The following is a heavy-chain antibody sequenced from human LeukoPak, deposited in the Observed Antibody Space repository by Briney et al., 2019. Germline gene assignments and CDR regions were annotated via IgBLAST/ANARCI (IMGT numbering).Heavy chain of an antibody. CDR1: GFTFSSYS. J-gene: IGHJ4*02. Sequence: GGSLRLSCAASGFTFSSYSMNWVRQAPGKGLEWVSSISSSSSYIYYADSVKGRFTISRDNSKNTLYLQMNSLRAEDTAVYYCAKLPHYYGSGSYLDYWGQGTLVTVSS. D-gene: IGHD3-10*01. CDR3: AKLPHYYGSGSYLDY. V-gene: IGHV3-21*04. CDR2: ISSSSSYI.